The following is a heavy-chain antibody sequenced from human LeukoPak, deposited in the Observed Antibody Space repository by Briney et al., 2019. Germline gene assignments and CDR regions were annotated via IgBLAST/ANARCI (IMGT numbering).Heavy chain of an antibody. J-gene: IGHJ6*03. CDR2: IYTSGST. CDR3: ARDVLRYFDWQKAYYYYYYMDV. CDR1: GGSISSCY. V-gene: IGHV4-4*07. D-gene: IGHD3-9*01. Sequence: SETLSLTCTVSGGSISSCYWSWIRQPAGKGLEWIGRIYTSGSTNYHPSLKSRVTMSVDTSKNQFSLKLSSVTAADTAVYYRARDVLRYFDWQKAYYYYYYMDVWGKGTTVTISS.